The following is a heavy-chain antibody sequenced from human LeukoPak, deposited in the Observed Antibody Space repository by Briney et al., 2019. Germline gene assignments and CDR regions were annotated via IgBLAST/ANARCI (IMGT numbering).Heavy chain of an antibody. CDR1: GVSISSYY. D-gene: IGHD1-26*01. CDR2: IYYSGST. Sequence: NASETLSLTCTVSGVSISSYYWSWIRQPPGKGMEWIGNIYYSGSTNYNPSLKSRVTISVDTSKNQLSLKLSSVTAADTAVYYCARDRGSHRPDAFDIWGQGTVVTVSS. J-gene: IGHJ3*02. CDR3: ARDRGSHRPDAFDI. V-gene: IGHV4-59*01.